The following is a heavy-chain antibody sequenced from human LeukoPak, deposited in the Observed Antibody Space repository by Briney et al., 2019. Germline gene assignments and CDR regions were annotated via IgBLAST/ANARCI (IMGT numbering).Heavy chain of an antibody. D-gene: IGHD3-10*01. Sequence: SETLSLTCTVSGEFFSSYFWGWIRQPPGKGLEWSAYIHYNGDTNYNPSLKSRVTISVSKNQFSLQLSSVTAADTAVYYCARHITGSGSAFDLWGRGTLVTVSS. J-gene: IGHJ2*01. CDR1: GEFFSSYF. CDR3: ARHITGSGSAFDL. CDR2: IHYNGDT. V-gene: IGHV4-59*08.